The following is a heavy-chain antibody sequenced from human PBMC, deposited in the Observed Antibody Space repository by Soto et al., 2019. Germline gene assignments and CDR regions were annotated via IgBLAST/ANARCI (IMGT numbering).Heavy chain of an antibody. J-gene: IGHJ4*02. D-gene: IGHD3-10*01. Sequence: VGSLRLSCAASGFSFSTYWMSWVRQAPGKGLEWVANIKQDGSEKYYVDFVKGRFTISRDNAKNSLYLQMNSLRAEDTAVYYCVSWYYYGSGSPNYWGQGTLVTVSS. CDR1: GFSFSTYW. CDR2: IKQDGSEK. CDR3: VSWYYYGSGSPNY. V-gene: IGHV3-7*01.